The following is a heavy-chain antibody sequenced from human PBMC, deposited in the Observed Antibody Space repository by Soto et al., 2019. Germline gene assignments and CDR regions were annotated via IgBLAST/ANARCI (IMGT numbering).Heavy chain of an antibody. CDR1: GFTFRNYG. V-gene: IGHV3-30*18. D-gene: IGHD3-16*02. CDR2: MSDDGNNT. Sequence: GGFLRLSCAASGFTFRNYGMHWVRQAPGKGLEWVAGMSDDGNNTYSAPSVEGRFIISRDNSKNTLYLQVNSLRAEATAVYYCAKWGGFSSGTNRSFDVWGQGTMINVSS. J-gene: IGHJ3*01. CDR3: AKWGGFSSGTNRSFDV.